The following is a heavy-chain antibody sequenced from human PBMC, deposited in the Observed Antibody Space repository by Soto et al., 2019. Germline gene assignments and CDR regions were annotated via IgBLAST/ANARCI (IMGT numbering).Heavy chain of an antibody. V-gene: IGHV4-59*01. CDR2: IYYSGST. CDR1: GGSISSYY. CDR3: VRENYFEY. J-gene: IGHJ4*02. Sequence: PSETLSLTCTVSGGSISSYYWTWIRQFPGKGLEWIGNIYYSGSTNYNPFLKSRVTISVDTSKNQFSLKLSSVTAADTAVYYCVRENYFEYWGQGTLVTVSS.